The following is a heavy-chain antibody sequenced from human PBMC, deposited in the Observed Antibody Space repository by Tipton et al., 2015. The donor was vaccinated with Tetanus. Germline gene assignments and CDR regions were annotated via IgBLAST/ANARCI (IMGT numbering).Heavy chain of an antibody. V-gene: IGHV3-21*01. CDR3: ARAGGRWEFYSDY. CDR2: ISVSSRYT. Sequence: SLRLSCAASGFTFSSYSLSWVRQAPGEGLEWVSSISVSSRYTYYADSVKGRFTISRDDAKNSLYLQMNSLRAEDTAVYYCARAGGRWEFYSDYWGPGILLTVSS. D-gene: IGHD3-10*01. J-gene: IGHJ4*02. CDR1: GFTFSSYS.